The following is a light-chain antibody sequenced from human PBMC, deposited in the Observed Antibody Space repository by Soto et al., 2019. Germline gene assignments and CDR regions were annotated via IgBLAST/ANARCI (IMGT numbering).Light chain of an antibody. CDR1: QSVTSSY. CDR2: GAS. J-gene: IGKJ4*01. CDR3: KQYGSSPVT. V-gene: IGKV3-20*01. Sequence: EVVLTQSPGTLSLSPGERATLSCRASQSVTSSYLAWYQQKPGQAPRLLIYGASSRATGIPDRFSGSGSGTDFILTISRLEPEDFAVYYCKQYGSSPVTFGGGPKVAIK.